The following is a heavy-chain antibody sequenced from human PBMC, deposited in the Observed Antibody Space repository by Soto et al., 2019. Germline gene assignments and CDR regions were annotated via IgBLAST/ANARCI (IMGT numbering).Heavy chain of an antibody. CDR3: ARGLRLYYYDSSGYNPFDY. CDR1: GASISSGDYF. Sequence: PSETLSLTCTASGASISSGDYFWSWIRQSPGKGLEWIGYIYDSGSSYYNPSLKSRVTISVDTSKNQFSLKLSSVTAADTAVYYCARGLRLYYYDSSGYNPFDYRGQVPLGPVSP. J-gene: IGHJ4*02. CDR2: IYDSGSS. V-gene: IGHV4-30-4*02. D-gene: IGHD3-22*01.